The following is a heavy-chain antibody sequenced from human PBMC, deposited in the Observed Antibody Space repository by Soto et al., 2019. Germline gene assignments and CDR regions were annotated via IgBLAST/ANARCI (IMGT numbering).Heavy chain of an antibody. Sequence: PGGSLRLSCAASGFTFSSYSMNWVRQAPGKGLEWVSSISSSSSYIYYADSVKGRFTISRDNAKNSLYLQMNSLRAEDTAVYYCARDRYSSSFYYYYGMDVWGQGTTVTVSS. CDR3: ARDRYSSSFYYYYGMDV. V-gene: IGHV3-21*01. CDR2: ISSSSSYI. D-gene: IGHD6-6*01. J-gene: IGHJ6*02. CDR1: GFTFSSYS.